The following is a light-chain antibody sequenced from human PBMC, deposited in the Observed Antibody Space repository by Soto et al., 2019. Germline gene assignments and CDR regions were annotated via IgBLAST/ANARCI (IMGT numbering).Light chain of an antibody. J-gene: IGKJ1*01. Sequence: DIVLTQSPGTLSLSAGDRATLSCGASQSVSTRYLAWYQQKPGQAPGLLMYGASRRATGFPARFSGSGSGTDFTLTISRLENEDFAVYYCHQYGSATRTFGQGTKVDIK. CDR1: QSVSTRY. CDR2: GAS. V-gene: IGKV3-20*01. CDR3: HQYGSATRT.